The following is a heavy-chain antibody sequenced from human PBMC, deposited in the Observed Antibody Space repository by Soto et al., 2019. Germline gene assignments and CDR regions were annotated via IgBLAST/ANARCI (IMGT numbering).Heavy chain of an antibody. CDR1: GFTFSNAW. D-gene: IGHD3-10*01. J-gene: IGHJ4*02. CDR2: IKSKTDGGTT. Sequence: EVQLVESGGGLVKPGGSLRLSCAASGFTFSNAWMSWVRQAPGKGLEWVGRIKSKTDGGTTDYAAPVKGRFTISRDDSKNMLYLQLNSLKAEYTAVYYCATEWNIVRGNNCRIYWDQGTLFTVAS. CDR3: ATEWNIVRGNNCRIY. V-gene: IGHV3-15*01.